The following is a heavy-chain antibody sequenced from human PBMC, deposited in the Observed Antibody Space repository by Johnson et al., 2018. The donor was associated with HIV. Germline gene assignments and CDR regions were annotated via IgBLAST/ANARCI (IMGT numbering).Heavy chain of an antibody. CDR3: ATDKFMFLENPVDAFDV. V-gene: IGHV3-15*01. D-gene: IGHD3-3*01. CDR1: GFNFNHAW. J-gene: IGHJ3*01. Sequence: EVLLLESGGGLVKPGKSLRLSCEASGFNFNHAWMSWVRQAPWKGLEWVGRIISERDGGTTDYSAPVKDRFTISRDDSTNTLYLQMNSLKIEDTAVYYCATDKFMFLENPVDAFDVWGQWTMVTFSS. CDR2: IISERDGGTT.